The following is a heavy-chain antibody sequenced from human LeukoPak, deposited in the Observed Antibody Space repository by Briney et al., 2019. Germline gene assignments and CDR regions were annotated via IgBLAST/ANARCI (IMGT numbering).Heavy chain of an antibody. D-gene: IGHD6-13*01. V-gene: IGHV4-59*07. CDR2: IYYSGST. J-gene: IGHJ4*02. Sequence: PSDTLSLTRTVSGGSISSSYWSWIRHPPGKGLEWIGYIYYSGSTNYNPSLKSRVTISVDKSKNQFSLKLSSVTAADTAVYYCARSGRAAAGRLLYGFYYWGQGNRVTVSS. CDR1: GGSISSSY. CDR3: ARSGRAAAGRLLYGFYY.